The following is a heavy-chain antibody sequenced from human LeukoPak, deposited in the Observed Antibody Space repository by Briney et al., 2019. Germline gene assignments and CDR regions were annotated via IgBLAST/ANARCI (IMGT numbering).Heavy chain of an antibody. V-gene: IGHV1-69*04. Sequence: ASVKVSCKASGGTFSSYAISWVRQAPGQGLEWMGRIIPLLGVTNYAQKFQGRVTVTADRSTSTAYMELSRLRSEDTAVYYCARERQWLAYWYFDRWGRGTLVTVSS. CDR1: GGTFSSYA. CDR3: ARERQWLAYWYFDR. J-gene: IGHJ2*01. D-gene: IGHD6-19*01. CDR2: IIPLLGVT.